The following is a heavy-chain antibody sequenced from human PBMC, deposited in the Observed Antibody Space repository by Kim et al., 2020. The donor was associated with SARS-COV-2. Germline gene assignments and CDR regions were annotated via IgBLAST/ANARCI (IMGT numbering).Heavy chain of an antibody. V-gene: IGHV4-59*01. D-gene: IGHD3-10*01. CDR1: GGSISSYY. Sequence: SETLSLTCTVSGGSISSYYWSWIRQPPGKGLEWIGYIYYSGSTNYNPSLKSRVTISVDTSKNQFSLKLSSVTAADTAVYYCARDRGLKGWGQGTLVTVSS. CDR2: IYYSGST. J-gene: IGHJ1*01. CDR3: ARDRGLKG.